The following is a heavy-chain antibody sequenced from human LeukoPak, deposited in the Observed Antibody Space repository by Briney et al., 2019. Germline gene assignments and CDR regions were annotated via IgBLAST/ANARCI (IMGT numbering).Heavy chain of an antibody. J-gene: IGHJ4*02. V-gene: IGHV3-23*01. D-gene: IGHD6-19*01. Sequence: GGSLRLSCAASGFTFNRNAISWVRQAPGKGLEWVSTIGGSGDKTFHADSVKGRFTISRDNSKSMVHLQMNSLTGEDTALYYRVRRGDASSGWGDHDFWGQGALVTVSS. CDR1: GFTFNRNA. CDR3: VRRGDASSGWGDHDF. CDR2: IGGSGDKT.